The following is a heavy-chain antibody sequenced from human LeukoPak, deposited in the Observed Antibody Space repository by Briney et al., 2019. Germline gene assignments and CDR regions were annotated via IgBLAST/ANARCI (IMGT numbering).Heavy chain of an antibody. Sequence: PGGALRLSCAISGITVSQSDMSWVRQAPARGLEWVSLIYTDGATHYADSVKGRFTISRDTSKNTVYLEMRNLRPEDTAVYFCARDRAGSKPWVEFHPWGQGTLVTVSS. J-gene: IGHJ5*02. CDR2: IYTDGAT. D-gene: IGHD3-10*01. CDR1: GITVSQSD. V-gene: IGHV3-66*02. CDR3: ARDRAGSKPWVEFHP.